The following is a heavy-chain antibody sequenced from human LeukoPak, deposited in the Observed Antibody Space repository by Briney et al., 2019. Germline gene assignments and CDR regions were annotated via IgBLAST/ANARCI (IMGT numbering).Heavy chain of an antibody. J-gene: IGHJ6*02. CDR2: ISAYNGDT. D-gene: IGHD6-13*01. V-gene: IGHV1-18*01. Sequence: GASVKVSCKASGYTFTSYGISWVRQAPGQGLEWMGRISAYNGDTNYAQRLQGRVTMTTDTSTSTAYMEVRSLRSDDTAVYYCARDAGDYSSSWYGGYYYYGMDVWGQGTTVTVSS. CDR1: GYTFTSYG. CDR3: ARDAGDYSSSWYGGYYYYGMDV.